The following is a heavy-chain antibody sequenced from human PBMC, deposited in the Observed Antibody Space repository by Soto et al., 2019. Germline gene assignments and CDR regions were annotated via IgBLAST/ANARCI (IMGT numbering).Heavy chain of an antibody. J-gene: IGHJ3*02. Sequence: QITLKESGPTLVKPTPTLTLTCTFSGFSLSTRGVGVGWIRPPPGKALEWLALIYWNDDKLYSPSLKSRLTITKDTSKNQVVLTMTNMDPVDSATYYFAHSSRNIWNYGALYAFDIWGQGPMVTVSS. CDR2: IYWNDDK. D-gene: IGHD1-7*01. CDR3: AHSSRNIWNYGALYAFDI. V-gene: IGHV2-5*01. CDR1: GFSLSTRGVG.